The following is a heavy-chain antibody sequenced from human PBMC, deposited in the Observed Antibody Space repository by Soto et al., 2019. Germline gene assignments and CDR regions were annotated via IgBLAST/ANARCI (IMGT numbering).Heavy chain of an antibody. Sequence: GGSLRLSCAASGFSFSTCAMSWVRQVPGKGLEWVAAISGSGGSTYYADSVKGRFTISRDNSKNTLHLQMKSLRAEDTAVFYCAKDYYYDSSGPDYWGQGTMVTVSS. J-gene: IGHJ4*02. CDR3: AKDYYYDSSGPDY. CDR1: GFSFSTCA. V-gene: IGHV3-23*01. D-gene: IGHD3-22*01. CDR2: ISGSGGST.